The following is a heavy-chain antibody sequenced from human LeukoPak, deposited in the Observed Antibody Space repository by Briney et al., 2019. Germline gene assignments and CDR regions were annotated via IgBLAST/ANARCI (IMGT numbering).Heavy chain of an antibody. J-gene: IGHJ4*02. CDR1: GGSISSYY. D-gene: IGHD2-15*01. CDR3: ARVDLRAAYFDY. V-gene: IGHV4-4*07. CDR2: IYTSGST. Sequence: PSEILSLTCTVSGGSISSYYCSWIRQPAGKGLDWLGRIYTSGSTGYIPSLKSRVTMSVDTSKNQFSLKLSSVTAADTAVYYCARVDLRAAYFDYWGQGTLVTVSS.